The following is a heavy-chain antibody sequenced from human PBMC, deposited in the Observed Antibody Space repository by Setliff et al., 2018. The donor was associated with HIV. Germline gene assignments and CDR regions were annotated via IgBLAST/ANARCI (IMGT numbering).Heavy chain of an antibody. V-gene: IGHV4-61*09. J-gene: IGHJ4*02. CDR2: IYTSGST. D-gene: IGHD4-17*01. CDR3: AREIYGGNSRPFDY. Sequence: NPSETLSLTCTVSGGSISSGSYYWSWIRQPAGKGLEWIGHIYTSGSTNYNPSLKSRVIISIDTSKNQFSLKLFSVTAADTAVYYCAREIYGGNSRPFDYWGQGTQVTVSS. CDR1: GGSISSGSYY.